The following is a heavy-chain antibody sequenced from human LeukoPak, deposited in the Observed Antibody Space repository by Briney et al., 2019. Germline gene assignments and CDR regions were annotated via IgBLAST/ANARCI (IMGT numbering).Heavy chain of an antibody. J-gene: IGHJ6*02. CDR2: VYYSGST. V-gene: IGHV4-39*07. Sequence: SETLSLTCTVSGGSISSSSYSWGWIRQPPGKGLEWIGSVYYSGSTYYNPSLKSRVTISVDTSKNQFSLKLSSVTAADTAVYYCAGLVVPAAIRYYYYGMDVWGQGTTVTVSS. CDR3: AGLVVPAAIRYYYYGMDV. D-gene: IGHD2-2*02. CDR1: GGSISSSSYS.